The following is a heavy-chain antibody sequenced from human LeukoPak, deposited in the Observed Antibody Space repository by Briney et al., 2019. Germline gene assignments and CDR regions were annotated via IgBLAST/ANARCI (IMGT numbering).Heavy chain of an antibody. V-gene: IGHV1-2*02. D-gene: IGHD3-9*01. CDR2: INPNSGGT. Sequence: ASVTVSCKASGYTFTGYYMHWVRQAPGQGLEWMGWINPNSGGTNYAQKFQGRVTMTRDTSISTAYMELSRLRSEDTAVYYCARGSGAYYDILTGYDYYYYYGMDVWGQGTTVTVSS. CDR3: ARGSGAYYDILTGYDYYYYYGMDV. J-gene: IGHJ6*02. CDR1: GYTFTGYY.